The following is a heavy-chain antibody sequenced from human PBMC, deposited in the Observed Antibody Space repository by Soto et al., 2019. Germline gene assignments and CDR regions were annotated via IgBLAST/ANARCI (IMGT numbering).Heavy chain of an antibody. D-gene: IGHD6-19*01. J-gene: IGHJ6*02. Sequence: VGSLRLSCEASGFNFGAYAMSWVRQAPGKGLEWVSGISGSSSGTYYTDSVKGRFTISRDNSKNTVYLQMNSLRGEDTAVYYCAKDRSENFWVYYYAMDVWGQGTAVTVS. CDR3: AKDRSENFWVYYYAMDV. CDR2: ISGSSSGT. CDR1: GFNFGAYA. V-gene: IGHV3-23*01.